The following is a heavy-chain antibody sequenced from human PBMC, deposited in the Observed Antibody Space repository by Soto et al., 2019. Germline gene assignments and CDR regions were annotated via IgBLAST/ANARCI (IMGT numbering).Heavy chain of an antibody. CDR2: IIPIFGTA. Sequence: SVKVSCKASGGTFSSYAISWVRQAPGQGLEWMGGIIPIFGTANYAQKFQGRVTITADKSTSTAYMELSSPRSEDTAVYYCARYFDWASPLYYYGMDVWGQGTTVTVSS. J-gene: IGHJ6*02. CDR3: ARYFDWASPLYYYGMDV. D-gene: IGHD3-9*01. V-gene: IGHV1-69*06. CDR1: GGTFSSYA.